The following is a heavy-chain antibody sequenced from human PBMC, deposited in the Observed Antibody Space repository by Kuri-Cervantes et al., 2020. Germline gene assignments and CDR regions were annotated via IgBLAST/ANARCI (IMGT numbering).Heavy chain of an antibody. Sequence: ESLKISCTVSGGSISSSSYYWGWIRQPPGKGLEWIGSIYYSGSTYYNPSLKGRATISVDTSKNQFSLKLSSVTAADTAVYYCACGGDRPRGGAFDIWGQGTMVTVSS. V-gene: IGHV4-39*07. CDR1: GGSISSSSYY. CDR2: IYYSGST. J-gene: IGHJ3*02. D-gene: IGHD2-21*02. CDR3: ACGGDRPRGGAFDI.